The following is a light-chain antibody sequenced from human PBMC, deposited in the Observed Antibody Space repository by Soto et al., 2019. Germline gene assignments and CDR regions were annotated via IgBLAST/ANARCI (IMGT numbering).Light chain of an antibody. V-gene: IGKV3D-20*02. CDR2: AAS. CDR3: QQRSNWPT. Sequence: DMVLTQSPGTLSLSPVERATLSGRASRGLASSYLGWYQQKPGQPPRLLLYAASKRATGIPDRFSGSGSGTDFTLTISSLEPEDFAVYYCQQRSNWPTFGQGTKVDNK. CDR1: RGLASSY. J-gene: IGKJ1*01.